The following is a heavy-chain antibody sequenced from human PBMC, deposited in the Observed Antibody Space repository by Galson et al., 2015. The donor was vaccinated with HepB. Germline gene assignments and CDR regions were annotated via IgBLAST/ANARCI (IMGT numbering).Heavy chain of an antibody. CDR1: GFTFDDYG. CDR3: AREARYGSGSYYGY. D-gene: IGHD3-10*01. CDR2: INWNGGST. V-gene: IGHV3-20*04. J-gene: IGHJ4*02. Sequence: LRLSCAASGFTFDDYGMSWVRQAPGKGLEWVSGINWNGGSTGYADSVKGRFTISRDNAKNSLYLQMNSLRAEDTALYYCAREARYGSGSYYGYWGQGTLVTVSS.